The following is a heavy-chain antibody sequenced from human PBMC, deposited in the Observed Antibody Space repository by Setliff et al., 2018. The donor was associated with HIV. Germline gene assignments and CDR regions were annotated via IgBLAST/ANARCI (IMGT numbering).Heavy chain of an antibody. D-gene: IGHD2-15*01. CDR3: ARGRRRASIAVGLDY. V-gene: IGHV4-34*01. CDR2: ITQSGST. CDR1: SSSLTAYY. J-gene: IGHJ4*02. Sequence: KTSETLSLTCDVYSSSLTAYYWSWIRQPAGKGLEWIGEITQSGSTVYTPSLKGRVTISIDTVKKQCSLRLTSVTAADTAVYYCARGRRRASIAVGLDYWGQGTLVTVSS.